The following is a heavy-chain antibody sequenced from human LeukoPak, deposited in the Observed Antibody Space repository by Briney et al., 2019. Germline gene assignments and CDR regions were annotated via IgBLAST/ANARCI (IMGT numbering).Heavy chain of an antibody. V-gene: IGHV3-23*01. CDR3: AKDRSQLWLSYFDY. CDR1: GFTFSSYA. J-gene: IGHJ4*02. Sequence: GGSLRLSCAASGFTFSSYAMHWVRQAPGKGLEWVSAISSSGSGTYYADSVKGRFAISRDSSKNTLYLQMNSLRAEDTAVYYCAKDRSQLWLSYFDYWGQGTLVTVSS. CDR2: ISSSGSGT. D-gene: IGHD5-18*01.